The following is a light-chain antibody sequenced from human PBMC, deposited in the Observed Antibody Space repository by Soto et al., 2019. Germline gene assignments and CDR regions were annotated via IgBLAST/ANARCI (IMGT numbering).Light chain of an antibody. J-gene: IGLJ1*01. V-gene: IGLV1-40*01. CDR1: SSNIGANYD. CDR3: QSYDSSLNRV. CDR2: GDN. Sequence: QSVLSQPPSVSGAPGQRITISCTGSSSNIGANYDVHWYRQVPGTAPKLLMSGDNNRPSGVADRFSGSKSGTSASLAITRIQAEAEADYYCQSYDSSLNRVFGTGTKLTVL.